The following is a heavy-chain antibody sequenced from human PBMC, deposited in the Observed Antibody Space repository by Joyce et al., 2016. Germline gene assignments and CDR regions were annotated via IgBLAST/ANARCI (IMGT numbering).Heavy chain of an antibody. CDR1: GFTFDEYA. D-gene: IGHD1-26*01. CDR2: ISWNSGSI. V-gene: IGHV3-9*01. CDR3: VKAGGSYPLYYYYGMDV. Sequence: EVQLVESGGGLVQPGRSLRLSCAASGFTFDEYAMHWVRQVPGKGLEWVPGISWNSGSIGYADSVKGRFTISRDNAKNSLSLQMNSLRAEDTALYYCVKAGGSYPLYYYYGMDVWGQGTTVTVSS. J-gene: IGHJ6*02.